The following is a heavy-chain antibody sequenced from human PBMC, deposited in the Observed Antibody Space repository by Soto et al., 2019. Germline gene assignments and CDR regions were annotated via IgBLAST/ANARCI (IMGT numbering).Heavy chain of an antibody. CDR1: GGSFSGYY. J-gene: IGHJ4*02. CDR3: ARGISVGNPDIVVVPAAPLPFDY. D-gene: IGHD2-2*01. CDR2: INHSGST. V-gene: IGHV4-34*01. Sequence: SETLSLTCAVYGGSFSGYYWSWIRQPPGKGLEWIGEINHSGSTNYNPSLKSRVTISVDTSKNQFSLKLSSVTAADTAVYYCARGISVGNPDIVVVPAAPLPFDYWGQGTLVTVSS.